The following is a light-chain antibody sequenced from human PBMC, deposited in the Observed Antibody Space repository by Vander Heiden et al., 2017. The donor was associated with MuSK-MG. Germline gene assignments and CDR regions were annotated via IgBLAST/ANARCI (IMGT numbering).Light chain of an antibody. CDR1: QSISSY. CDR2: AAS. J-gene: IGKJ5*01. CDR3: QQSYSTPST. V-gene: IGKV1-39*01. Sequence: DIQMTQSPSSLSASVGDRVTITCRASQSISSYLNWYHQKPWKAPKLLIYAASSLQSGVPSRFSGSGSGTDFTLTISSLQPEDFATYYCQQSYSTPSTFGQGTRLEIK.